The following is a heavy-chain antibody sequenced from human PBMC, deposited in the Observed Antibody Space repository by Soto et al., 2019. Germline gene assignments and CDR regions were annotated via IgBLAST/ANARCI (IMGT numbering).Heavy chain of an antibody. D-gene: IGHD3-16*01. CDR1: GYTFAAYY. CDR2: IVPNSVGST. CDR3: AKDEGGIFDS. J-gene: IGHJ4*01. V-gene: IGHV1-2*02. Sequence: QAQLVQSGAEVRRPGASVKVSCKTSGYTFAAYYLHWVRQAPGQGLEWMGFIVPNSVGSTTSAPQFEGRVTMTRDSSISTAYLELSGLTSEDTGVYYCAKDEGGIFDSWGQGTLVTVSS.